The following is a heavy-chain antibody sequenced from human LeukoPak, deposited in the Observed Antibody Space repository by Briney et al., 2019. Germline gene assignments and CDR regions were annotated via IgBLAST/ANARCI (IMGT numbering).Heavy chain of an antibody. CDR3: ARVRKWGAARRDAFDI. Sequence: SETLSLTCAVNGRSFSGYYWSWIRQPPGKGLEWIGEINHSGSTNYNPSLKSRVTISVDTSKNQFSLKLSSVTAADTAVYYCARVRKWGAARRDAFDIWGQGTMVTVSS. V-gene: IGHV4-34*01. D-gene: IGHD6-6*01. J-gene: IGHJ3*02. CDR2: INHSGST. CDR1: GRSFSGYY.